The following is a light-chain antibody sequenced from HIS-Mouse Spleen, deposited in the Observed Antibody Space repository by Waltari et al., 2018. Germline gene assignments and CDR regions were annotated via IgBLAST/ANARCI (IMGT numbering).Light chain of an antibody. Sequence: DIVMTQSPATLSVSPGERATLSCRASQSVSSNLAWYQQQPGQAPGLLTYGASTRATSIPARFSGSGSGTEFTLTISSMQSEDFAVYSSQQYNNWPYTFGQGTKLEIK. J-gene: IGKJ2*01. V-gene: IGKV3-15*01. CDR2: GAS. CDR1: QSVSSN. CDR3: QQYNNWPYT.